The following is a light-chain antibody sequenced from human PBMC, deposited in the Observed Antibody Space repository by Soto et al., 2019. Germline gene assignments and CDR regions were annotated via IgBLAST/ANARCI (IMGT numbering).Light chain of an antibody. CDR3: QQSYTTVT. Sequence: DIQLTQSPSSLSASVGDRVTITCRASQTIHIYLNWYRQKPGEAPRLLIYDASNLESGVPSRFSGSGSGTDFTLTISSLQPEDFATYYCQQSYTTVTFGPGTRLEIK. CDR1: QTIHIY. V-gene: IGKV1-39*01. CDR2: DAS. J-gene: IGKJ5*01.